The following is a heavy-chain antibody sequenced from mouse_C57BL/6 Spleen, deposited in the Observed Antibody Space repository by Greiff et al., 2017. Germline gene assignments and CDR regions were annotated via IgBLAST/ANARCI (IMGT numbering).Heavy chain of an antibody. CDR2: ISPNNGGT. CDR1: GYTFTDYN. D-gene: IGHD1-1*02. CDR3: ARYGYYAMDY. V-gene: IGHV1-18*01. Sequence: VQLQQSGPGLVQPGASVKIPCKASGYTFTDYNMDWVHQSHGKSLEWIGDISPNNGGTICNQKFKGKATLTVDKSSSTADMELRSLTSGDTAVYCCARYGYYAMDYWGQGTSVTVSS. J-gene: IGHJ4*01.